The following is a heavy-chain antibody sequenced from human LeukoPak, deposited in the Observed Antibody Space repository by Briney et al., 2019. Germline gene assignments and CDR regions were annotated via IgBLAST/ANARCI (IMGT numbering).Heavy chain of an antibody. CDR3: ARGDYNDGAGYLDH. D-gene: IGHD3-22*01. J-gene: IGHJ5*02. CDR1: ADSLSSGGHY. Sequence: SQTLSLTCTVSADSLSSGGHYWAWIRQPPGKGLEWIGYIYYNGITYYNPSLESRVTISVDTSKNQFSLKLSSVTAADTAVYYCARGDYNDGAGYLDHWGQGTLVPVSS. CDR2: IYYNGIT. V-gene: IGHV4-30-4*08.